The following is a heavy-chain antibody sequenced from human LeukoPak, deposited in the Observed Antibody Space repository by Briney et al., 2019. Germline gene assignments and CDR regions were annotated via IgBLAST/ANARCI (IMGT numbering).Heavy chain of an antibody. CDR1: GYTFTSYG. J-gene: IGHJ4*02. Sequence: ASVKVSCKASGYTFTSYGISWVRQAPGQGLEWMGWISAYNGNTNYAQKLQGRVTMTTDTSTSTAYMELRSLRSDDTAVYYCAASLGYCGGGSCYFDYWGQGTLVTVSS. V-gene: IGHV1-18*01. CDR2: ISAYNGNT. D-gene: IGHD2-15*01. CDR3: AASLGYCGGGSCYFDY.